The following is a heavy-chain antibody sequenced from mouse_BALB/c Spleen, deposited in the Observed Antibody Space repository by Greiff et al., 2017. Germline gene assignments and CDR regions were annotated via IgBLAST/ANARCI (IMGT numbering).Heavy chain of an antibody. V-gene: IGHV1S81*02. Sequence: QVQLQQSGAELVKPGASVKLSCKASGYTFTSYYMYWVKQRPGQGLEWIGEINPSNGGTNFNEKFKSKATLTVDKSSSTAYMQLSSLTSEDSAVYYCTRRDGYDGGSYWGQGTTLTGSS. CDR1: GYTFTSYY. J-gene: IGHJ2*01. CDR2: INPSNGGT. D-gene: IGHD2-2*01. CDR3: TRRDGYDGGSY.